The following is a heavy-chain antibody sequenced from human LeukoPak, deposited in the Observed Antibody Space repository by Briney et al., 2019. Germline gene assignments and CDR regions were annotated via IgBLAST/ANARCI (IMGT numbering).Heavy chain of an antibody. J-gene: IGHJ6*02. D-gene: IGHD2-2*01. Sequence: PGGSLRLSCAASGFTFSAYAMTWVRQAPGKGLEWVSYISLSSTYTNYADSVKGRFTISRDNSKNSLYLQMSSLRAEDTAVYYCARDRREGFDCSSTSCPYYYSGMDVWGQGTTVTVSS. CDR3: ARDRREGFDCSSTSCPYYYSGMDV. CDR1: GFTFSAYA. V-gene: IGHV3-11*06. CDR2: ISLSSTYT.